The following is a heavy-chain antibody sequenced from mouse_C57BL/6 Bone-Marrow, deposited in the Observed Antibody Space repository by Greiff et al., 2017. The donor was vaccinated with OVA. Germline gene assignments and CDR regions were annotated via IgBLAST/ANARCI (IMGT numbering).Heavy chain of an antibody. Sequence: EVQLVESGPVLVKPGASVKMSCKASGYTFTDYYMNWVKQSHGKSLEWIGVINPYNGGTSYNQKFKGKATLTVDKSSSTAYMELNSLTSEDSAVYYCARRDWDEGDYWGQGTTLTVSS. J-gene: IGHJ2*01. D-gene: IGHD4-1*01. V-gene: IGHV1-19*01. CDR3: ARRDWDEGDY. CDR1: GYTFTDYY. CDR2: INPYNGGT.